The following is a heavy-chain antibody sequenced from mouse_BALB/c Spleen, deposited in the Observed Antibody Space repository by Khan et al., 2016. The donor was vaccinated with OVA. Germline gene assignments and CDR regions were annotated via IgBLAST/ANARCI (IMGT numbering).Heavy chain of an antibody. CDR1: GYTFSSYW. CDR3: TRGTTAPYVMDY. J-gene: IGHJ4*01. Sequence: LKQSGSELVRPGASVKLSCKTSGYTFSSYWMHWVKQRPGQGLEWIGNIYPGSGSPNNDEKFKSKATLTVDTSSSTAYMQLNSLTSEYYAVYYCTRGTTAPYVMDYWGQGTSVTVSS. V-gene: IGHV1S22*01. D-gene: IGHD1-2*01. CDR2: IYPGSGSP.